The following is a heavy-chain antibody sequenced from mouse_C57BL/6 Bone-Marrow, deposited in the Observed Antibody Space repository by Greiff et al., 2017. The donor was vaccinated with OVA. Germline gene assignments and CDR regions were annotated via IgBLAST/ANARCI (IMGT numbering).Heavy chain of an antibody. Sequence: QVQLQQSGAELARPGASVKLSCKASGYTFTSYGISWVKQRTGQGLEWIGEIYPRSGNTYYNEKFKGKATLTVDQSSSTAYMQLNSLTSEDSAVYYCARRDYSNPYYAMDDWGQGTSVTVSS. V-gene: IGHV1-81*01. CDR2: IYPRSGNT. J-gene: IGHJ4*01. D-gene: IGHD2-5*01. CDR1: GYTFTSYG. CDR3: ARRDYSNPYYAMDD.